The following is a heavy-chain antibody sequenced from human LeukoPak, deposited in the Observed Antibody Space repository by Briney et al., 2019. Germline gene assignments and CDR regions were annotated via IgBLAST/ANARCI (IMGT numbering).Heavy chain of an antibody. CDR3: ARLAFYGVTPPGEFDC. Sequence: PSETLSLTCTVSGGSISSGDYYWSWIRQPPGKGLEWIGYIYYSGSTYYNPSLKSRVTILVDTSKNQFSLKLNSVTAADTAVYYCARLAFYGVTPPGEFDCWGQGTLVTVSS. CDR1: GGSISSGDYY. J-gene: IGHJ4*01. V-gene: IGHV4-30-4*01. D-gene: IGHD2-21*02. CDR2: IYYSGST.